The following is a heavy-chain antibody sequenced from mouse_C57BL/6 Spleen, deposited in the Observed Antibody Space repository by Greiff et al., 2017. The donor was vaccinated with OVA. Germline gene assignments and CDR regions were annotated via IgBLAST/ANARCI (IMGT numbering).Heavy chain of an antibody. Sequence: QVQLQQPGAELVKPGASVKMSCKASGYTFTSYWITWVKQRPGQGLEWIGDIYPGSGSTNYNEKFKSKATLTVDTSSSTAYMQLSSLTSEDTAVYYGAREGLLRRGFAYWGQGTLVTVSA. CDR3: AREGLLRRGFAY. D-gene: IGHD1-2*01. CDR2: IYPGSGST. J-gene: IGHJ3*01. V-gene: IGHV1-55*01. CDR1: GYTFTSYW.